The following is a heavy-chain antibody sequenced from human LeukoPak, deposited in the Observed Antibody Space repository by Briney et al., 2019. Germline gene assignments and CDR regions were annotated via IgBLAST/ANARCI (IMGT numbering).Heavy chain of an antibody. CDR2: IIPIFSTA. Sequence: ASVKVCCKASGGTFSSYGISWVRQAPGQGLEWMGGIIPIFSTANYAQKFQGGVTITADESTSTAYMVLSSLRSEGTAVYYCASWCRPEYDFWSGYYKDDYYYYMDVWGKGTTVTVSS. D-gene: IGHD3-3*01. CDR3: ASWCRPEYDFWSGYYKDDYYYYMDV. CDR1: GGTFSSYG. V-gene: IGHV1-69*13. J-gene: IGHJ6*03.